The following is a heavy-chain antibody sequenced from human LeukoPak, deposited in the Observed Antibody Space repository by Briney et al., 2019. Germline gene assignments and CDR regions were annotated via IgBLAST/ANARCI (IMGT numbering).Heavy chain of an antibody. Sequence: GGSLRLSCAASGFTFSNYGLSWVRQAPGKGLEWVSAISGSGGSTYYADSVKGRFTISRDNSKNTLYLQMNSLRAEDTAVYYCAKGAGKGDFDYWGQGTLVTVSS. CDR3: AKGAGKGDFDY. D-gene: IGHD6-19*01. J-gene: IGHJ4*02. V-gene: IGHV3-23*01. CDR1: GFTFSNYG. CDR2: ISGSGGST.